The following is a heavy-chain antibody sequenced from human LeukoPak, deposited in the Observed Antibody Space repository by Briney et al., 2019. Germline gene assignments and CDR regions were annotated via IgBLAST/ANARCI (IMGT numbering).Heavy chain of an antibody. V-gene: IGHV3-23*01. Sequence: GGSLRLSCAASGFTFSSYAMSWVRQAPGKGLEWVSGISGSGGSTYYADSVKGRFTISRDISENTLYVQMNSLRAEDAAVYYCAKDKGWGYSSYDYYGMDVWGQGTTVTVSS. CDR2: ISGSGGST. D-gene: IGHD1-26*01. CDR1: GFTFSSYA. CDR3: AKDKGWGYSSYDYYGMDV. J-gene: IGHJ6*02.